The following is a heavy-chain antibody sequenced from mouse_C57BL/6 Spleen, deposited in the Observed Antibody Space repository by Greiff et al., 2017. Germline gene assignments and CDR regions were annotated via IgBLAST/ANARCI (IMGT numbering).Heavy chain of an antibody. CDR1: GFTFTDYY. CDR3: ARSRGQLHFDY. V-gene: IGHV7-3*01. CDR2: IRNKANGYTT. J-gene: IGHJ2*01. D-gene: IGHD2-1*01. Sequence: EVQVVESGGGLVQPGGSLSLSCAASGFTFTDYYMSWVRQPPGKALEWLGFIRNKANGYTTEYSASVKGRFTISRDNSQSILYLQMNALRAEDSATYYCARSRGQLHFDYWGQGTTLTVSS.